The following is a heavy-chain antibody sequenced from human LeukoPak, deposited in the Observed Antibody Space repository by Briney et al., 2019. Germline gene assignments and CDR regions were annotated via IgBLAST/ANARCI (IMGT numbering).Heavy chain of an antibody. CDR1: GFTFSSYA. D-gene: IGHD4-17*01. Sequence: GGSLRLSCAASGFTFSSYAMSWVRQAPGKGLEWVSAISGSGGSTYYADSVKGRFTISIDNSKNTLYLQMNSLRAEDTAVYYCAKDPGRYGDGVPWFDPWGQGTLVTVSS. J-gene: IGHJ5*02. CDR3: AKDPGRYGDGVPWFDP. CDR2: ISGSGGST. V-gene: IGHV3-23*01.